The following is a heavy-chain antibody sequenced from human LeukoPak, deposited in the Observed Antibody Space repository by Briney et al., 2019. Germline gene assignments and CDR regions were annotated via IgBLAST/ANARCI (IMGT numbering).Heavy chain of an antibody. CDR1: GFTFSNSW. CDR2: IRTKANNYAT. J-gene: IGHJ4*02. Sequence: GGSLRLSCAASGFTFSNSWMSWVRQAPGKGLEWVGRIRTKANNYATAYAASVKDRFTISRDDSKNTAYLQMHSLKTEDTAVYYCTRLGYNYDTSGNYWGQGTLVTVSS. D-gene: IGHD3-22*01. V-gene: IGHV3-73*01. CDR3: TRLGYNYDTSGNY.